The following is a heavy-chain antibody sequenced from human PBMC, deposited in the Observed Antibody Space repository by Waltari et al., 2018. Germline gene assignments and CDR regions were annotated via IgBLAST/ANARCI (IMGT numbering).Heavy chain of an antibody. Sequence: EVQLVESGGGLVQPGGSLRVACAAAGFTFRRNRSHWVRQAPGKGVVWVSSINSDGSSTSYADSVKGRFTISRDNAKNTLYLQMNSLRAEDTALYYCARDRLYYYDRADAFDIWGQGTMVTVSS. D-gene: IGHD3-22*01. CDR3: ARDRLYYYDRADAFDI. CDR1: GFTFRRNR. J-gene: IGHJ3*02. V-gene: IGHV3-74*01. CDR2: INSDGSST.